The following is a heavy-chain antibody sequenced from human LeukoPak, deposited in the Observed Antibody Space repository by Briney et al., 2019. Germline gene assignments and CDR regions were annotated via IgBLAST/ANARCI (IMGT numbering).Heavy chain of an antibody. V-gene: IGHV3-48*02. J-gene: IGHJ4*02. D-gene: IGHD5-18*01. CDR1: GFTFSSYS. Sequence: GGSLRLSCAASGFTFSSYSMNWVRQAPGKGLEWVSYISSSSSTIYYADSVKGRFTNSRDNAKNSLYLQMNSLRDDDTAVYYCASSRGYSYGLGYWGQGTLVTVSS. CDR3: ASSRGYSYGLGY. CDR2: ISSSSSTI.